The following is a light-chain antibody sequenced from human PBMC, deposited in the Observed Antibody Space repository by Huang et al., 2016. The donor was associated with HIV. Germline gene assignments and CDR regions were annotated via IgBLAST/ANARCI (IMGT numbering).Light chain of an antibody. Sequence: DIVMTQTPLSLSVTPGQPASISCKSSQSLLHSDGKTYLYWYLQKPGQSPQLLIYEVSIRFSGVPDRFSGSGSGTDFTLKISRVEAEDVGVYYCMQGIHSWTFGQGTKVEIK. CDR1: QSLLHSDGKTY. CDR3: MQGIHSWT. CDR2: EVS. V-gene: IGKV2-29*02. J-gene: IGKJ1*01.